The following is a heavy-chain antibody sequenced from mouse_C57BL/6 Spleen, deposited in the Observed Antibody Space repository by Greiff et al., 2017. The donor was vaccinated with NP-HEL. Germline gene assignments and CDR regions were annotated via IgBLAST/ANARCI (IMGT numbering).Heavy chain of an antibody. Sequence: EVQLQQSGAELVKPAASLKLSCTASGYNIKDIYIHWVKQRPEKGLERIRRTDPANGNTKYDPKFQGMATITADTSSNTAYLQLSNLTAEDTAVYYCRISTINAWGQGTTLTVSS. D-gene: IGHD5-2*01. CDR2: TDPANGNT. V-gene: IGHV14-3*02. CDR3: RISTINA. CDR1: GYNIKDIY. J-gene: IGHJ2*01.